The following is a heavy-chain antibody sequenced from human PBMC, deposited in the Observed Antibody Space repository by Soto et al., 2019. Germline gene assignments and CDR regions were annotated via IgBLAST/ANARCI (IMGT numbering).Heavy chain of an antibody. CDR2: VSPYNGNS. CDR3: ARRYGDPSSAAGFDY. D-gene: IGHD2-21*02. J-gene: IGHJ4*02. V-gene: IGHV1-18*01. Sequence: QVQLVQSGAEVKKSGASVKASCKASGYTFTNYGISWVRQAPGQGLEWMGWVSPYNGNSYYAQKFHGRLTLTTDTSTNTAFMELRSLSPGDTAIYYCARRYGDPSSAAGFDYWGQGTLVTVSS. CDR1: GYTFTNYG.